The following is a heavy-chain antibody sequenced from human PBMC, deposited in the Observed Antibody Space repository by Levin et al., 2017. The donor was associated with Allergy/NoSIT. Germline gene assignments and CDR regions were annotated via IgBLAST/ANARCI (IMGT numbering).Heavy chain of an antibody. Sequence: GESLKISCKASGYTFTGYYMHWVRQAPGQGLEWMGRINPNSGGTNYAQKFQGRVTMTRDTSISTAYMELSRLRSDDTAVYYCAREWGYSGYDEGEDYWGQGTLVTVSS. V-gene: IGHV1-2*06. CDR2: INPNSGGT. D-gene: IGHD5-12*01. CDR1: GYTFTGYY. CDR3: AREWGYSGYDEGEDY. J-gene: IGHJ4*02.